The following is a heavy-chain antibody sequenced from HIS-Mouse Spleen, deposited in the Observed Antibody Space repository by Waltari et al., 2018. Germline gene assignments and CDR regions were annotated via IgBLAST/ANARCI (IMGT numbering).Heavy chain of an antibody. CDR3: AREIPYSSSWYDWYFDL. CDR1: GGSIRSSSYY. J-gene: IGHJ2*01. Sequence: QLQLQESGPGLVKPSETLSLPCPVSGGSIRSSSYYWGWIRQPPGKGLEWIGSIYYSGSTYYNPSLKSRVTISVDTSKNQFSLKLSSVTAADTAVYYCAREIPYSSSWYDWYFDLWGRGTLVTVSS. CDR2: IYYSGST. D-gene: IGHD6-13*01. V-gene: IGHV4-39*07.